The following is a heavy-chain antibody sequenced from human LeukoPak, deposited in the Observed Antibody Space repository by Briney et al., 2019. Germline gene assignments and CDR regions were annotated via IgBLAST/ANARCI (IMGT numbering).Heavy chain of an antibody. Sequence: GGALRLSCAASGFTFSSYEMNWVRQAPGKGLEWVSYSTSSGSAIYYADSVKGRFTLSRDNAKNSLYLQMNSLRAEDTAVYYCARESMAAADSFDYWGQGTLVTVYS. CDR2: STSSGSAI. J-gene: IGHJ4*02. CDR3: ARESMAAADSFDY. CDR1: GFTFSSYE. D-gene: IGHD6-13*01. V-gene: IGHV3-48*03.